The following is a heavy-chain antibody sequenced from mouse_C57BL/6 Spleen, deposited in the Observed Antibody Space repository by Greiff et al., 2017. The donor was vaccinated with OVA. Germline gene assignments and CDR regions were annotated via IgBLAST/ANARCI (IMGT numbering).Heavy chain of an antibody. V-gene: IGHV5-16*01. D-gene: IGHD2-5*01. CDR3: AREDYSNYEYFDV. Sequence: EVHLVESEGGLVQPGSSMKLSCTASGFTFSDYYMAWVRQVPEKGLEWVANINYDGSSTYYLDSLKSRFIISRDNAKNILYLQMSSLKSEDTATYYCAREDYSNYEYFDVWGTGTTVTVSS. CDR2: INYDGSST. J-gene: IGHJ1*03. CDR1: GFTFSDYY.